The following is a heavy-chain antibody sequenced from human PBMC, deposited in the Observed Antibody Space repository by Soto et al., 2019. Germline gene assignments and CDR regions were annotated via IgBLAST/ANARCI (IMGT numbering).Heavy chain of an antibody. V-gene: IGHV3-23*01. Sequence: EVQLLESGGGLVQPGGSLRLSCAASGFTFSSYAMSWVRQAPGKGLEWVAAISGSGGSAYYADSVKGRFTISRDNSKNTRYLQMHSLRADDTAVYYCAKDLEKRTVTTEVADYWGQGTLVTVSS. CDR3: AKDLEKRTVTTEVADY. J-gene: IGHJ4*02. CDR1: GFTFSSYA. CDR2: ISGSGGSA. D-gene: IGHD4-17*01.